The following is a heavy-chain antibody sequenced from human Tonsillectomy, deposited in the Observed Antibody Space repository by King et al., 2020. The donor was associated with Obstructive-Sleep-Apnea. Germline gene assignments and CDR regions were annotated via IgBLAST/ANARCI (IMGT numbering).Heavy chain of an antibody. CDR1: GYAFTSYY. J-gene: IGHJ4*02. CDR2: IKPSGGST. Sequence: QLVQSGAEVKKPGASVKISCKASGYAFTSYYIHWVRQAPGQGLEWMGIIKPSGGSTSYAQKFQGRVTMTRDTSTSTVYMELSSLSSEDTALYFCARKPTIPAFDYWGQGTLVTVSS. V-gene: IGHV1-46*03. D-gene: IGHD5-12*01. CDR3: ARKPTIPAFDY.